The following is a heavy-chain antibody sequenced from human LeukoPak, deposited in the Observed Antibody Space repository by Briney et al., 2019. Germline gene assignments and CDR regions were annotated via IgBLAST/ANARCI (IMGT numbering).Heavy chain of an antibody. V-gene: IGHV3-30*04. D-gene: IGHD5-18*01. Sequence: GRSLRLSCAASGFTFSSYAMNWVRQAPGKGLEWVAVISYDGSNKYYADSVKGRFTISRDNSKNTLYLQMNSLRAEDTAVYYCARDGSYGCPHDYWGQGTLVTVSS. CDR3: ARDGSYGCPHDY. J-gene: IGHJ4*02. CDR2: ISYDGSNK. CDR1: GFTFSSYA.